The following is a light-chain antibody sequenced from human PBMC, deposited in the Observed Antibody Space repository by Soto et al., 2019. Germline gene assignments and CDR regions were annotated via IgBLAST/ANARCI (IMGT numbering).Light chain of an antibody. J-gene: IGLJ1*01. CDR1: SGDVGSYNL. CDR3: CSYTSDLTPYV. Sequence: QSVLTQPASVSGSPGQSITISCTGTSGDVGSYNLVSWYQQHSGKAPKLMIYEGSKRPSGVSNRFSGSKSGKVASLTISGLQAEDEVEYYCCSYTSDLTPYVFGTGTKVTVL. V-gene: IGLV2-14*02. CDR2: EGS.